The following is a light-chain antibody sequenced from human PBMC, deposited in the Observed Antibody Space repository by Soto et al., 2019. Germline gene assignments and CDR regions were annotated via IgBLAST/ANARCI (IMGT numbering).Light chain of an antibody. J-gene: IGKJ1*01. V-gene: IGKV4-1*01. CDR3: QQYFTPPWT. CDR2: WAS. CDR1: QSVLYSSTNKDY. Sequence: DIVMTQSPDSLAVSLGERATIKCKPSQSVLYSSTNKDYLAWYQQKPGRPPKLLIYWASTRESGVPDRFSASGSGTDFTLTISSLQAEDVAIYYCQQYFTPPWTFGQGTKVEIK.